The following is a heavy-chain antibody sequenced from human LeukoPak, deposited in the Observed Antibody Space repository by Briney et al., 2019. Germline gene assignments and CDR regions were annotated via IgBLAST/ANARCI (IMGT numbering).Heavy chain of an antibody. CDR2: INPNSGGT. J-gene: IGHJ4*02. CDR1: GYTFTGYY. V-gene: IGHV1-2*02. CDR3: ARDLYDYVWGSYRSGIPVWSY. Sequence: ASVKVSCKASGYTFTGYYMHWVRQAPGQGLEWMGWINPNSGGTNYAQKFQGRVTMTRDTSISTAYMELSRLRSDDTAVYYCARDLYDYVWGSYRSGIPVWSYWGQGTLVTVSS. D-gene: IGHD3-16*02.